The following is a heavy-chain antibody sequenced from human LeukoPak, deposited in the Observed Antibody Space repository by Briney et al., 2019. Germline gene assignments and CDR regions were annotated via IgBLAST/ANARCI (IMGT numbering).Heavy chain of an antibody. CDR1: GYTFTSYD. CDR2: MNPNSGNT. J-gene: IGHJ5*02. V-gene: IGHV1-8*01. D-gene: IGHD3-22*01. Sequence: ASVKVSCKASGYTFTSYDINWVRQATGQGLEWMGWMNPNSGNTGYAQKFQGRVTMTRNTSISTAYMELSSLRSEDTAVYYCARRRYDSSGYPRFDPWGQGTLVTVSS. CDR3: ARRRYDSSGYPRFDP.